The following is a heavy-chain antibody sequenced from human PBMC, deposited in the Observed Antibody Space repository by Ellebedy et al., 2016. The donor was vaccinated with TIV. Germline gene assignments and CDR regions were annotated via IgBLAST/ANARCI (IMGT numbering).Heavy chain of an antibody. V-gene: IGHV3-7*01. CDR1: GFSFSSYW. CDR3: ATDGSYGDFRSPAHAFVI. D-gene: IGHD4-17*01. CDR2: IRLDGGDK. J-gene: IGHJ3*02. Sequence: GESLKISCVASGFSFSSYWMTWVRQAPGKGLEWVANIRLDGGDKYYVDSVKGRFTIARDNAKNSLYLQMTSLRAEDTALYYCATDGSYGDFRSPAHAFVIWGQGTVVTVSS.